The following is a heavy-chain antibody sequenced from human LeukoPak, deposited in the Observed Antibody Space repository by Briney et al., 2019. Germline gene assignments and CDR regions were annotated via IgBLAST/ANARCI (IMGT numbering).Heavy chain of an antibody. Sequence: QPGGSLRLSCAASGFSFISYGMHWVRQAPGKGLEWVGVISDDGRSKDYADSVKGRFTISRDNSKDTLYLQMNSLRDEDTAVYYCANRPSDYGDYVSYFDYWGQGTLVTVSS. CDR2: ISDDGRSK. V-gene: IGHV3-30*18. J-gene: IGHJ4*02. CDR1: GFSFISYG. CDR3: ANRPSDYGDYVSYFDY. D-gene: IGHD4-17*01.